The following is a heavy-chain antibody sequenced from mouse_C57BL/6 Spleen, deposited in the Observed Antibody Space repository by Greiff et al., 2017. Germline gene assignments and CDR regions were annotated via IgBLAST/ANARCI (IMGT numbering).Heavy chain of an antibody. V-gene: IGHV1-64*01. J-gene: IGHJ2*01. Sequence: VQLQQSGAELVKPGASVKLSCKASGYTFTSYWMHWVKQRPGQGLEWIGMIHPNSGSTNYNEKFKSKATLTVDKSSSTAYMQLSSLTSEDSAVYYCARSGRAYYFDYWGQGTTLTVSS. CDR3: ARSGRAYYFDY. CDR1: GYTFTSYW. CDR2: IHPNSGST. D-gene: IGHD3-1*01.